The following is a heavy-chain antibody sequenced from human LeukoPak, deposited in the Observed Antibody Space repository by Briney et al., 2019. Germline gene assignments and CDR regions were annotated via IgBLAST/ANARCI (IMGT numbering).Heavy chain of an antibody. CDR1: GFTVSSNY. V-gene: IGHV3-53*01. CDR2: IYSGGST. CDR3: ARAKKSGWYDEAFDY. Sequence: GGSLRLSCAASGFTVSSNYMRWVRQAPGKGLEWGSVIYSGGSTYYADSVKGRFTISRNNSKNTLYLQMNSLRAEDTAVYYCARAKKSGWYDEAFDYWGQGTLVTVSS. J-gene: IGHJ4*02. D-gene: IGHD6-19*01.